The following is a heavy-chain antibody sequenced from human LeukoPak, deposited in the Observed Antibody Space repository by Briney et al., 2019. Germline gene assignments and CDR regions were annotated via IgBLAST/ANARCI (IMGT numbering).Heavy chain of an antibody. CDR2: ISGSGGST. V-gene: IGHV3-23*01. J-gene: IGHJ5*02. Sequence: GGSLRLSCAASGFTFRSYAMSWVRQAPGKGLEWVSAISGSGGSTYYADSVKGRFTISRDNSKNTLYLQMNSLRAEDTPVYYCAKSPGLWWFDPWGQGTLVTVSS. D-gene: IGHD5-18*01. CDR1: GFTFRSYA. CDR3: AKSPGLWWFDP.